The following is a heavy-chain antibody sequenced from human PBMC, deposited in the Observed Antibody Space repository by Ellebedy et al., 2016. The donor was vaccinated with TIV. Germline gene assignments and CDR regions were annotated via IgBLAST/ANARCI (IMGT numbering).Heavy chain of an antibody. D-gene: IGHD3-3*01. V-gene: IGHV4-59*01. J-gene: IGHJ6*02. CDR3: AREKGEYDFWSGYHYGMDV. CDR1: GGSISSYY. Sequence: MPSETLSLTCTVSGGSISSYYWSWIRQPPGKGLEWIGYIYYSGSTNYNHSLKSRVTISVDTSKTQFSLKLSSVTAADTAVYYCAREKGEYDFWSGYHYGMDVWGQGTTVTVSS. CDR2: IYYSGST.